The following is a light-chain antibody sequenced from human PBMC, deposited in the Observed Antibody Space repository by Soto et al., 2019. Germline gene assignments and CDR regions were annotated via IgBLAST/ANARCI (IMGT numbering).Light chain of an antibody. CDR1: RSVSSSS. CDR2: GAS. V-gene: IGKV3-20*01. Sequence: EIVLTQSPGTLSLSPGEGATLSCRASRSVSSSSLTWYQQKRCQAPRLLIYGASTRATGIPDRFSGSGSGTDFTLTISRLEPEDFAVYYCNQYQSSFTFGGGTKVEIK. J-gene: IGKJ4*01. CDR3: NQYQSSFT.